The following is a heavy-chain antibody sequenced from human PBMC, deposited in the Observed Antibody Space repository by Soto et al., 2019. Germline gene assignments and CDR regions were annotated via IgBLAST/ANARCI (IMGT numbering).Heavy chain of an antibody. CDR1: GYTFTNYG. Sequence: GASVKVSCKASGYTFTNYGISWVRQAPGQGLEWMGWISAYNGDTNFAQEFQGRVSMTTDTSTSTAYMELRSLRSDDTALYYCAREVTKAARYYFNYWGQGTLVTVSS. V-gene: IGHV1-18*04. CDR3: AREVTKAARYYFNY. CDR2: ISAYNGDT. J-gene: IGHJ4*02. D-gene: IGHD6-6*01.